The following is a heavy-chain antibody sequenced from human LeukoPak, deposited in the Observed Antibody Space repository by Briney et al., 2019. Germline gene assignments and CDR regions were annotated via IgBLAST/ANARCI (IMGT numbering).Heavy chain of an antibody. CDR3: ARDHRKAFDY. V-gene: IGHV3-64*01. Sequence: QPGGSLRLSCAASGCTFSSYAMHWVRQAPGKGLEYVSAISSNGGSTYYANSVKGRFTISRDNSKNTLYLQMNSLRAEDTAVYYCARDHRKAFDYWGQGTLVTVSS. CDR1: GCTFSSYA. J-gene: IGHJ4*02. CDR2: ISSNGGST.